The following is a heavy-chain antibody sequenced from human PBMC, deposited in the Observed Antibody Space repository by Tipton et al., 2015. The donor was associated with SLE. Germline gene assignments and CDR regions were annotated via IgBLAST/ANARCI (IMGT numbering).Heavy chain of an antibody. Sequence: SLRLSCAASGFTFRSYEMNWVRQAPGKGLEWVSYISSSGSSIYYADSVKGRFTISRDNAKNSLYLQMNSLRAEDTAVYYCARGQVADAFDIWGQGTMVTVSS. V-gene: IGHV3-48*03. CDR2: ISSSGSSI. CDR1: GFTFRSYE. J-gene: IGHJ3*02. CDR3: ARGQVADAFDI. D-gene: IGHD5-12*01.